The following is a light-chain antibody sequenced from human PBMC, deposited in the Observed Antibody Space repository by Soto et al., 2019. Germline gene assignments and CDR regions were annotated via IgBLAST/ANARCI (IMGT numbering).Light chain of an antibody. CDR3: QNYNSYSQFT. CDR1: QGVSNY. J-gene: IGKJ3*01. Sequence: DIQMTQSPSSLSASVGDRVTITCRASQGVSNYLAWYQQKPGQVPKLLIYGASTLQSGVPSRYSGSGSVTDFTLTISSLQPEDVATYYCQNYNSYSQFTFGPGTKVGI. CDR2: GAS. V-gene: IGKV1-27*01.